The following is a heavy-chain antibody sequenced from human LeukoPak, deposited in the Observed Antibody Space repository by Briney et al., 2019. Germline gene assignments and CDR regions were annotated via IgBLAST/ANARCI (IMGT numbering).Heavy chain of an antibody. J-gene: IGHJ4*02. CDR2: ISSNGGST. V-gene: IGHV3-64*01. D-gene: IGHD6-6*01. CDR1: GFTLRSYA. Sequence: GGSLRLPCAASGFTLRSYAMHWVRQAPGKGLEYVSAISSNGGSTYYANSVKGRFTISRDNSKNTLYLQMGSLRAEDMAVYYCARTAYSSSWEIDYWGQGTLVTVSS. CDR3: ARTAYSSSWEIDY.